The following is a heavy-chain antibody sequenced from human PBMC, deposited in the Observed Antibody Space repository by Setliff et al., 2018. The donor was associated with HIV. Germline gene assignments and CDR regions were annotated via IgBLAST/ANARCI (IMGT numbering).Heavy chain of an antibody. CDR1: GGSISRTNW. CDR2: IYHSGNT. J-gene: IGHJ3*02. CDR3: ARYTYYYDSSGPPRAFDI. V-gene: IGHV4-4*02. Sequence: PSETLSLTCAVSGGSISRTNWWSWVRQSPGKGLEWIGEIYHSGNTNYNPSLKSRVTISVEKPKNQFSLKLSSVTAADTAVYYCARYTYYYDSSGPPRAFDIWGQGTMVTVSS. D-gene: IGHD3-22*01.